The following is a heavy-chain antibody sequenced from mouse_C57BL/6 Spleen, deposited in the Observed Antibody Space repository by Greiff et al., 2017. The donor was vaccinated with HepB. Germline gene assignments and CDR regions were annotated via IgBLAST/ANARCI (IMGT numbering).Heavy chain of an antibody. CDR3: TRPYGSSPWYFDV. J-gene: IGHJ1*03. V-gene: IGHV1-5*01. D-gene: IGHD1-1*01. Sequence: EVQLQQSGTVLARPGASVKMSCKTSGYTFTSYWMHWVKQRPGQGLEWIGAIYPGNSDTSYNQKFKGKAKLTAVTSASTAYMELSSLTNEDSAVYYCTRPYGSSPWYFDVWGTGTTVTVSS. CDR1: GYTFTSYW. CDR2: IYPGNSDT.